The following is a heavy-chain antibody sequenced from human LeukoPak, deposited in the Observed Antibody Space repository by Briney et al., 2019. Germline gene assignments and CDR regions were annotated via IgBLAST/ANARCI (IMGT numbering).Heavy chain of an antibody. Sequence: ASAKVSFKASGGTFSSYAISWVRQAPGQGLEWMGGIIPIFGTANYAQKFQGRVTITADESTSTAYMELSSLRSEDTAVYYCARDDVEDGAFDIWGQGTMVTVSS. CDR3: ARDDVEDGAFDI. D-gene: IGHD2-15*01. CDR1: GGTFSSYA. V-gene: IGHV1-69*13. J-gene: IGHJ3*02. CDR2: IIPIFGTA.